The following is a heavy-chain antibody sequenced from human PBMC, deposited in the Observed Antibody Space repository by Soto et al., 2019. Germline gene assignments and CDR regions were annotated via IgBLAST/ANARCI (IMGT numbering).Heavy chain of an antibody. Sequence: QVQLVQAGAEVKKPGSSVKVSCKASGGTFSSLAISWVRQAPGQGLEWMGGLVPFFGTANYAQKFEDRVTITGDNSKSPPYLEMSSLSSEDTAFYYCARRQSIIGYWGQGGPGTVSS. V-gene: IGHV1-69*06. D-gene: IGHD2-21*01. CDR2: LVPFFGTA. CDR3: ARRQSIIGY. J-gene: IGHJ4*02. CDR1: GGTFSSLA.